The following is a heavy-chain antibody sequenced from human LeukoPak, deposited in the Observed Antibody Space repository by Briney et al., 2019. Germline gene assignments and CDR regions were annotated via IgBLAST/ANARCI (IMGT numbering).Heavy chain of an antibody. CDR1: GFTFSHAW. CDR3: TTIRGFCGGRSCLGY. V-gene: IGHV3-15*01. J-gene: IGHJ4*02. D-gene: IGHD2-15*01. Sequence: PGRSLRLSCAVSGFTFSHAWMSWVRRAPGKGLEWVGRIKSEVDGGTTDYAAPVKGRFTIARDDSKNTLYLQMNSLKSEDTAVYYCTTIRGFCGGRSCLGYWGQGTLVTVST. CDR2: IKSEVDGGTT.